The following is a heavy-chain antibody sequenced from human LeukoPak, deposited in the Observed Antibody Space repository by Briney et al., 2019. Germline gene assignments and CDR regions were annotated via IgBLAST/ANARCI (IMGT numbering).Heavy chain of an antibody. CDR1: GFTFSRYA. D-gene: IGHD2-2*03. V-gene: IGHV3-23*01. Sequence: QAGGSLRLSCAASGFTFSRYAMSWVRQAPGKGLEWVSVISGSGGSTYYADSVKGRFTISRDNSKNTLYLQMNSLRAEDTAVYYCAKDYLDIVVVPAALDAFDIWGQGTMVTVSS. CDR2: ISGSGGST. CDR3: AKDYLDIVVVPAALDAFDI. J-gene: IGHJ3*02.